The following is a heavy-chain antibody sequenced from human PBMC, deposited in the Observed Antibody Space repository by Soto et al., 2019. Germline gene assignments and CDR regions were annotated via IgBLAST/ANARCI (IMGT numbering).Heavy chain of an antibody. CDR3: ARVWPPRQKPRTIFGVVNDYYYYMDV. Sequence: SETLSLTCTVSGDSVSSGGCYWNWIRQHPGRGREWLGYIYYSGSTNYNPSLKSRVTISVDASKNQFSLKLNSVTAADTAVYYCARVWPPRQKPRTIFGVVNDYYYYMDVWGKGTTVTVSS. D-gene: IGHD3-3*01. CDR2: IYYSGST. V-gene: IGHV4-61*08. CDR1: GDSVSSGGCY. J-gene: IGHJ6*03.